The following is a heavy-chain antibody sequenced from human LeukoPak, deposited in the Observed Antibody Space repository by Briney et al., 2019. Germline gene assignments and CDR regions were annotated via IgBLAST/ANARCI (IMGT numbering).Heavy chain of an antibody. J-gene: IGHJ5*02. CDR2: INPNSGGT. V-gene: IGHV1-2*02. Sequence: GASVKVSCKASGYTFTGYYMHWVRQAPGQGLEWMGWINPNSGGTNYAQKFQGRVTMTRDTSISTAYMELSRLRSDDTAVYYCARDLDYGSGSSPIDPWGQGTLVTVSS. CDR3: ARDLDYGSGSSPIDP. D-gene: IGHD3-10*01. CDR1: GYTFTGYY.